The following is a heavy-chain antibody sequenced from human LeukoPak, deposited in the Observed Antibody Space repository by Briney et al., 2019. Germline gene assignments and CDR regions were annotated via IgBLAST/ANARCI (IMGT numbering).Heavy chain of an antibody. D-gene: IGHD6-13*01. J-gene: IGHJ4*02. Sequence: GGSLRLSCAASGFTFSSYGMHWVRQAPGKGLEWVAVISYDGSNKYYADSVKGRFTISRDNSKNTLYLQMNSLRAEDTAVYYCAKAIGSWYSPIDYWGQGTLVTVSS. CDR2: ISYDGSNK. CDR1: GFTFSSYG. V-gene: IGHV3-30*12. CDR3: AKAIGSWYSPIDY.